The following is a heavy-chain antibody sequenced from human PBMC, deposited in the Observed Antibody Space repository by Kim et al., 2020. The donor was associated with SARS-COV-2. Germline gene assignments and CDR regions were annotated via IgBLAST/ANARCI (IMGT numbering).Heavy chain of an antibody. Sequence: VKGRFTITRDNSKNTLYLQMNSLRAEDTAVYYCAKDRSDLYVGGSYSDMEVWGQGTTVTVYS. CDR3: AKDRSDLYVGGSYSDMEV. D-gene: IGHD3-16*01. J-gene: IGHJ6*02. V-gene: IGHV3-33*06.